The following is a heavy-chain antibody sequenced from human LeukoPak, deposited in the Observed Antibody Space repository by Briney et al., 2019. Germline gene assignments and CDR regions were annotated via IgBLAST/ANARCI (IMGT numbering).Heavy chain of an antibody. CDR2: INPNSGGT. J-gene: IGHJ3*02. D-gene: IGHD2-15*01. Sequence: ASVKVSRKASGYTFTGYYMHWVRPAPGQGLEWMGWINPNSGGTNYAQKFQGRVTMTRDTYISTAYMELSRLRSDDTAVYYCARTVIPLWGGGAFDIWGQGTMVTVSS. V-gene: IGHV1-2*02. CDR3: ARTVIPLWGGGAFDI. CDR1: GYTFTGYY.